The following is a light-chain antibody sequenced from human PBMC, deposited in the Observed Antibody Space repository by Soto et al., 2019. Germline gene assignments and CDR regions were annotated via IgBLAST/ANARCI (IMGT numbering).Light chain of an antibody. V-gene: IGKV1-9*01. CDR1: QDISSY. J-gene: IGKJ4*01. Sequence: DIQLTQSPSFLSASVGDRVTVTCRSSQDISSYLAWYQQKPGKAPKVLIYGASTLQSGVPPRFGGSGSGTTFTLTISSLQPEDFATYYCQQVETYPITFGGGTKVEI. CDR2: GAS. CDR3: QQVETYPIT.